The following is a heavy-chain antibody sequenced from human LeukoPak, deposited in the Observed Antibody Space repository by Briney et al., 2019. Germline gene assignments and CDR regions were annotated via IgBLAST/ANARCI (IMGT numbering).Heavy chain of an antibody. D-gene: IGHD6-19*01. CDR1: GYTFTSYD. V-gene: IGHV1-8*01. CDR3: ARGRDSSGWYNWFDP. J-gene: IGHJ5*02. CDR2: MNPNSGNT. Sequence: ASVKVSCKASGYTFTSYDINWVRHATGQGLEWMGWMNPNSGNTGYAQKFRGRVTMTRNTSISTAYMELSSLRSEDTAVYYCARGRDSSGWYNWFDPWGQGTLVTVSS.